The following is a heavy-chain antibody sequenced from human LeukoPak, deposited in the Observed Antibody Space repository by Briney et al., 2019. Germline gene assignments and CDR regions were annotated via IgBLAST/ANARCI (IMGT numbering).Heavy chain of an antibody. Sequence: SQTLSLTCSVSGGSISSGGYSWSWIRQPAGKGLEWIGRIYTSGSTNYSPSLKSRVTMSVDTSKNQFSLKLSSVTAADTAVYYCARDPGGWPDAFDIWGQGTMVTVSS. V-gene: IGHV4-61*02. CDR3: ARDPGGWPDAFDI. CDR2: IYTSGST. J-gene: IGHJ3*02. D-gene: IGHD6-19*01. CDR1: GGSISSGGYS.